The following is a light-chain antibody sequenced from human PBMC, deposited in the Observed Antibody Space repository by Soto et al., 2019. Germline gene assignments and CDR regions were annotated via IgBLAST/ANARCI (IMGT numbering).Light chain of an antibody. CDR3: QQYNNWPRT. CDR1: QSVSSN. J-gene: IGKJ1*01. V-gene: IGKV3-15*01. CDR2: GAS. Sequence: EIVITHSPPPLSVSPGERPTLSCTASQSVSSNLAWYQQKHGQXHRXXIYGASTRATGIPARFSGSGSGTELTITISSLQSEDFEVYYCQQYNNWPRTFGQGTKVDIK.